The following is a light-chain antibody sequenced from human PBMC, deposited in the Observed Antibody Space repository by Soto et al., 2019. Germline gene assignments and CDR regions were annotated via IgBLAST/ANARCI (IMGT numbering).Light chain of an antibody. J-gene: IGKJ4*01. CDR1: QSVGSY. Sequence: EIVLTQSPGTLSLSPGDRATLSCRASQSVGSYLGWYQQRPGQAPRLLIYDASNRATGIPARFSGSGSGTDFTLIISSLEPEDFAVYYCQQRSDWPSTFGGGTKVDIK. CDR2: DAS. CDR3: QQRSDWPST. V-gene: IGKV3-11*01.